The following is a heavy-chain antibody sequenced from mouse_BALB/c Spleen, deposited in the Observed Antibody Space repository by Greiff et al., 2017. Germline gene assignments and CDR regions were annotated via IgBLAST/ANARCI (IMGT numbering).Heavy chain of an antibody. CDR2: IWSGGST. CDR3: ARNLAPYWYFDV. J-gene: IGHJ1*01. CDR1: GFSLTSYG. Sequence: QVQLKESGPGLVQPSQSLSITCTVSGFSLTSYGVHWVRQSPGKGLEWLGVIWSGGSTDYNAAFISRLSISKDNSKSQVFFKMNSLQANDTAIYYCARNLAPYWYFDVWGAGTTVTVSS. V-gene: IGHV2-2*02.